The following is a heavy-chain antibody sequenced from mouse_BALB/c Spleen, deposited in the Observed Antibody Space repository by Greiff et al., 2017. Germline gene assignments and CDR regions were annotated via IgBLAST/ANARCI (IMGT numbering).Heavy chain of an antibody. J-gene: IGHJ1*01. Sequence: EVQRVESGGGLVQPGGSRKLSCAASGFTFSSFGMHWVRQAPEKGLEWVAYISSGSSTIYYADTVKGRFTISRDNPKNTLFLQMTSLRSEDTAMYYCATYGNYVYWYFDVWGAGTTVTVSS. CDR2: ISSGSSTI. V-gene: IGHV5-17*02. D-gene: IGHD2-1*01. CDR3: ATYGNYVYWYFDV. CDR1: GFTFSSFG.